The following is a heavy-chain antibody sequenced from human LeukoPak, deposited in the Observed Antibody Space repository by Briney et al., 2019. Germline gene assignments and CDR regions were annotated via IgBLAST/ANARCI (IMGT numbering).Heavy chain of an antibody. CDR2: INSDGSSS. CDR3: ARSEYSFDY. Sequence: GGSLRLSCAASGFTFSRYWMHWVRQAPGKGPVWVSRINSDGSSSTYADSVEGRFTISRDNAKNTLYLQMNSLRVEDTAVYYCARSEYSFDYWGQGTLVTVSS. J-gene: IGHJ4*02. V-gene: IGHV3-74*01. CDR1: GFTFSRYW.